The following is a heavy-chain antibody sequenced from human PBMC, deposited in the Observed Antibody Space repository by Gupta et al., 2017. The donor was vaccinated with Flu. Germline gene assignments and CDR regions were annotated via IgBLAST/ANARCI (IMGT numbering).Heavy chain of an antibody. CDR3: AREKHCSTTSCYRWFDP. J-gene: IGHJ5*02. V-gene: IGHV1-2*06. CDR1: EYTFTAYY. Sequence: QVPLVQSGAEVKKPGASVKVSCKASEYTFTAYYIHWVRQAPGQGLEWMGRINPHSGTTNYEQKFKGRVTVTMDTSISTAYMDMSRLRSDDTAVYYCAREKHCSTTSCYRWFDPWGQGTLITVSS. CDR2: INPHSGTT. D-gene: IGHD2-2*02.